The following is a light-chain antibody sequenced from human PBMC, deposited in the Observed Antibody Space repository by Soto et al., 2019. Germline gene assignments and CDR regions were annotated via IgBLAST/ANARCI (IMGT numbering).Light chain of an antibody. J-gene: IGKJ1*01. CDR3: QQYGKLPPGT. V-gene: IGKV1-33*01. CDR1: QDISNY. CDR2: DAS. Sequence: DIQMTQSPSSLSASVGDRVTITCQASQDISNYLNWYQQKPGKAPKLLIYDASNLETGVPSRFSGSGSGTDFTFTISSLQPEDIATYYCQQYGKLPPGTFGQGTKV.